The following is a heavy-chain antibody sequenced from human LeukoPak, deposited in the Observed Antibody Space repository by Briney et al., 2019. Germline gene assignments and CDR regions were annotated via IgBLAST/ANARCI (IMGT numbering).Heavy chain of an antibody. Sequence: SETLSLTCAVYGGSFSGYYWSWIRQPPGKGLEWIGEINHSGSTNYNPSLKSRVTISVDTSKNQFSLKLSSVTAADTAVYYCARVWTDYDSSGYQRYYFDYWGQGTLVTVSS. CDR1: GGSFSGYY. CDR2: INHSGST. V-gene: IGHV4-34*01. D-gene: IGHD3-22*01. CDR3: ARVWTDYDSSGYQRYYFDY. J-gene: IGHJ4*02.